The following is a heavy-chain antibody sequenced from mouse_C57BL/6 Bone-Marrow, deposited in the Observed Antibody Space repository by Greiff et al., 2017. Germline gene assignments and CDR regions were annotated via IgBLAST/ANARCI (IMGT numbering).Heavy chain of an antibody. CDR1: GYTFTSYW. J-gene: IGHJ4*01. V-gene: IGHV1-52*01. CDR3: ARSTIVTLGDY. CDR2: IDPSDSET. D-gene: IGHD2-5*01. Sequence: VQLQQPGAELVRPGSSVKLSCKASGYTFTSYWMHWVKQRPIQGLEWIGNIDPSDSETHYNQKFKDKATLTVDKSSSTAYMQLSSLTSEDSAVYYCARSTIVTLGDYWGQGTSVTVSS.